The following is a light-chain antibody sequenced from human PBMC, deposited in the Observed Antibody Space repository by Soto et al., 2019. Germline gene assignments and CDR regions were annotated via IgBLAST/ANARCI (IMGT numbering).Light chain of an antibody. Sequence: DIQMTQSPSSLSASVGDRVTITCRTSQSISSYLNWYQQKPGKAPKLLIYAASSLQSGVPSRLSGSGSGTDFPLTISSLQPEDFAAYYCQQSYSTPPMYTFGQATKLEIK. CDR1: QSISSY. J-gene: IGKJ2*01. V-gene: IGKV1-39*01. CDR3: QQSYSTPPMYT. CDR2: AAS.